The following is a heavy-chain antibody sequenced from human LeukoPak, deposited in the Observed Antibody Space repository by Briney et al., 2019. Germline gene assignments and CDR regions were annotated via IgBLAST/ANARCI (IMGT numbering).Heavy chain of an antibody. Sequence: AGGSLRLSCAASGFTFSSYAMHWVRQAPGKGLEWVAVISYDGSNKYYADSVKGRFTISRDNSKNTLYLQMNSLRAEDTAVYYCARVSSAPSWGQGTLVTVSS. CDR3: ARVSSAPS. CDR1: GFTFSSYA. V-gene: IGHV3-30-3*01. CDR2: ISYDGSNK. J-gene: IGHJ5*02.